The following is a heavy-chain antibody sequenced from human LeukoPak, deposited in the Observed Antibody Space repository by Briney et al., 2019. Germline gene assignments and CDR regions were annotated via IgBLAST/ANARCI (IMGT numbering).Heavy chain of an antibody. Sequence: GGSLRLSCEASGFTFGRHWMSWVRQAPGKGLEWVAHMNQGGSETTNVDSVKGRFTISRDDAKNLVFLQMNSLRVEDTAMYYCARDGVAGGFDYWGQGILVTVSS. CDR2: MNQGGSET. CDR3: ARDGVAGGFDY. V-gene: IGHV3-7*01. D-gene: IGHD6-19*01. CDR1: GFTFGRHW. J-gene: IGHJ4*02.